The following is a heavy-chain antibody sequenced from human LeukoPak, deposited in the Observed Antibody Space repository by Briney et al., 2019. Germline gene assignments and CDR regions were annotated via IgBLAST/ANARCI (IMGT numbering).Heavy chain of an antibody. J-gene: IGHJ4*02. CDR1: GFAFSSSA. CDR3: AKIRIAAAGRVY. D-gene: IGHD6-13*01. V-gene: IGHV3-33*05. Sequence: PGGSVRLSCAASGFAFSSSAMHWVRQSPGKGLEWLAILSFDGSQMYYADSMKGRFTLSRDNSKNTLYLQMNSLRAEDTAVYYCAKIRIAAAGRVYWGQGTLVTVSS. CDR2: LSFDGSQM.